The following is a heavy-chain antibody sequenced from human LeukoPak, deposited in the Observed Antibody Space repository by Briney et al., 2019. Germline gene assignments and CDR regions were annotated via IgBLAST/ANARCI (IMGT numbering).Heavy chain of an antibody. CDR3: AKRPLADSGDYYLTMDV. CDR2: ITGGGDYR. V-gene: IGHV3-23*01. CDR1: GFTFSSYE. Sequence: QPGGSLRLSCAASGFTFSSYEMNWVRQAPGRGLEWVSAITGGGDYRYYADSVKGRFTISRDNSKNTLFLQMDSLRAEDTAVYYCAKRPLADSGDYYLTMDVWGQGTRSPSP. D-gene: IGHD3-10*01. J-gene: IGHJ6*02.